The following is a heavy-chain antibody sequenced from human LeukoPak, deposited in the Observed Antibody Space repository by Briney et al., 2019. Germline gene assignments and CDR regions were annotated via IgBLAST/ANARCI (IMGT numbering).Heavy chain of an antibody. Sequence: GESLKISCKGSGYTFTTYWIGWVRQMPGKGLEWMGIIYPGDSDTRYSPSFQGHVTISADKSISTAYLQWSSLKASDTAMYYCARRVFSSGWYVIRPATHFDYWGQGTLVTVSS. V-gene: IGHV5-51*01. J-gene: IGHJ4*02. CDR1: GYTFTTYW. CDR2: IYPGDSDT. D-gene: IGHD6-19*01. CDR3: ARRVFSSGWYVIRPATHFDY.